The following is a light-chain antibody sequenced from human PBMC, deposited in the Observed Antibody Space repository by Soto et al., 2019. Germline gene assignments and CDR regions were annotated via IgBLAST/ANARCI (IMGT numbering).Light chain of an antibody. CDR2: NSN. Sequence: QSVLTQPPSASGTPGQRVTISCSGSSSNIGSNYVYWYQQLPGTAPKLLIYNSNQRPSGVPDRFSGSKSGTSASLAISGLRSEDEADYYCAAWDDSLSGYVFGTGTKLTVL. CDR3: AAWDDSLSGYV. CDR1: SSNIGSNY. V-gene: IGLV1-47*02. J-gene: IGLJ1*01.